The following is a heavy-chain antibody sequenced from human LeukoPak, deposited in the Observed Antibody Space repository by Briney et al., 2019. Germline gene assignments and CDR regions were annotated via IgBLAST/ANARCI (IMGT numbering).Heavy chain of an antibody. CDR3: ARDQGSMIVLRTGNWFFDL. D-gene: IGHD2/OR15-2a*01. CDR1: GFTFSNYC. J-gene: IGHJ2*01. Sequence: GGSLRLSCAASGFTFSNYCMSWVRQAPGKGLEWLANINQDGSEIYYVDSVKGRFTISRDNGKNSLYLQINSLRADDTAVYYCARDQGSMIVLRTGNWFFDLWGRGALVTVSS. V-gene: IGHV3-7*01. CDR2: INQDGSEI.